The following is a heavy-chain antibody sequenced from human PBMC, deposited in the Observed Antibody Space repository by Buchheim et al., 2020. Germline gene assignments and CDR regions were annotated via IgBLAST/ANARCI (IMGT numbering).Heavy chain of an antibody. V-gene: IGHV1-58*01. J-gene: IGHJ4*02. Sequence: QMQLVQSGPEVKKPGTSVKVSCKASGFTFTSSAVQWVRQARGQRLEWIGWIVVGSGNTNYAQKFQERVTITRDMSTSTAYMELSSLRSEDTAVYYCAANSPTGWELLAANYWGQGTL. CDR2: IVVGSGNT. D-gene: IGHD1-26*01. CDR1: GFTFTSSA. CDR3: AANSPTGWELLAANY.